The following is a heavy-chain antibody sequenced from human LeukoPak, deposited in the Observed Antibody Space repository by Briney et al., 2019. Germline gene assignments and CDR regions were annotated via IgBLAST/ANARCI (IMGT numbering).Heavy chain of an antibody. CDR2: IYYSGST. CDR3: ARVQEDSSGWYSHAFDI. J-gene: IGHJ3*02. CDR1: GGSISSYY. D-gene: IGHD6-19*01. Sequence: PSETLSLTCTVSGGSISSYYWSWIRQPPGKGLEWIGYIYYSGSTNYNPSLKSRVTISVDTSKNQFSLKLSSVTAADTAVYYCARVQEDSSGWYSHAFDIWGQGTMVTVSS. V-gene: IGHV4-59*01.